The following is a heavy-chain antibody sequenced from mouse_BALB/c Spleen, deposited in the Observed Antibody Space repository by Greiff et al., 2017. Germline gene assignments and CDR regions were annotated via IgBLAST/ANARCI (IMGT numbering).Heavy chain of an antibody. CDR1: GYTFTSYW. CDR3: ARNDNYAMDY. V-gene: IGHV1-87*01. CDR2: IYPGDGDT. D-gene: IGHD2-3*01. Sequence: QVQLQQSGAELARPGASVKLSCKASGYTFTSYWMQWVKQRPGQGLEWIGAIYPGDGDTRYTQKFKGKATLTADKSSSTAYMQLSSLASEDSAVYYCARNDNYAMDYWGQGTSVTVSS. J-gene: IGHJ4*01.